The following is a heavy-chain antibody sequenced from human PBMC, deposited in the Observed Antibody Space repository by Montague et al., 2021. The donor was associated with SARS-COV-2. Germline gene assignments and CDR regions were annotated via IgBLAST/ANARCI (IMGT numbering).Heavy chain of an antibody. J-gene: IGHJ4*02. CDR1: GSSLSTSGVG. CDR3: AHRLARHYDINAHLWGRFDF. CDR2: IYWDDDK. Sequence: PALVKPTQTLTLTCTFSGSSLSTSGVGVGWIRQPPGKALEWLALIYWDDDKRYSPSLKTRLTITKDTSKNQVVLTMTNMDPVDTGTYYCAHRLARHYDINAHLWGRFDFWGQGTLVTVSS. V-gene: IGHV2-5*02. D-gene: IGHD3-22*01.